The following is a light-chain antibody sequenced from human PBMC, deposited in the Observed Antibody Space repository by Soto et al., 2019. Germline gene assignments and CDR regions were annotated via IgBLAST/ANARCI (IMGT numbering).Light chain of an antibody. CDR3: SSYTSSSALGV. CDR2: EVS. V-gene: IGLV2-14*01. Sequence: QSALTQPASVSGSPGQSITISCTGTSSDVGGYNYVSWYQQHPGKAPKLTIYEVSNRPSGVSNRFSGSKSGNTASLTISGLQAEGEADYYCSSYTSSSALGVFGGGTKLTVL. CDR1: SSDVGGYNY. J-gene: IGLJ3*02.